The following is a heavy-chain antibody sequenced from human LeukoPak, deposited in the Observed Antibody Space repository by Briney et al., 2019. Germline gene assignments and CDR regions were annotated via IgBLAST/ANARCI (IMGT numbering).Heavy chain of an antibody. J-gene: IGHJ6*01. Sequence: SVKVSCKASGGTLSRYALTWVRPAPGKGLEWMGRIIAILDIANYAQTFQGRVTITADKSTSTAYIELSSLGSEDTAVYYWGRDEGVIAPPPYGLDVWGQGTTVTVSS. CDR1: GGTLSRYA. CDR2: IIAILDIA. V-gene: IGHV1-69*04. D-gene: IGHD3-10*01. CDR3: GRDEGVIAPPPYGLDV.